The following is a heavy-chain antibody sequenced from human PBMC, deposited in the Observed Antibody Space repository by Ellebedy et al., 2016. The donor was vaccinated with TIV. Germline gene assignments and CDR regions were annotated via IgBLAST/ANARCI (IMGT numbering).Heavy chain of an antibody. CDR3: ARVRGYSGYDRRSAFDI. J-gene: IGHJ3*02. CDR1: GGSISGYY. V-gene: IGHV4-59*01. D-gene: IGHD5-12*01. Sequence: MPGGSLRLSCTVSGGSISGYYWSWIRQPPGKDLEWLGYIFYSGTTNYNPSLKSRVTISVDTSKNHFSLRLSSVTAADSAVYYCARVRGYSGYDRRSAFDIWGRGTMVTVSS. CDR2: IFYSGTT.